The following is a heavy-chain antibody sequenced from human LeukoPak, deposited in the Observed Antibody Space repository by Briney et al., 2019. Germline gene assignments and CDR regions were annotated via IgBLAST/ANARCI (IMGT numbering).Heavy chain of an antibody. Sequence: GSLRLSCSTSGFLFSDARIDRVRQAPGKGLEWVGRIRSNTDGGTPDYAAPVRGRFTISRDDSKTTLYLQMSSLAIEDTAVYYCTTLGYLDYWGQGTPVTVSS. CDR3: TTLGYLDY. CDR1: GFLFSDAR. CDR2: IRSNTDGGTP. J-gene: IGHJ4*02. V-gene: IGHV3-15*01. D-gene: IGHD3-10*01.